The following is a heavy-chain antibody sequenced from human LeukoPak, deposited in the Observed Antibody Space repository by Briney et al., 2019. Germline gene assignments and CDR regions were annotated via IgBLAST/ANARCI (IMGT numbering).Heavy chain of an antibody. Sequence: TGGSLRLSCAASGFTFSTYTINWVRQAPGKGLEWVSSISSSSSYLYYADSVRGRFTISRDNAKNSLYLQMNSLRAEDTAVYYCASGYCSSTSCYGTDYGMDVWGQGTTVTVSS. CDR2: ISSSSSYL. V-gene: IGHV3-21*01. J-gene: IGHJ6*02. D-gene: IGHD2-2*03. CDR1: GFTFSTYT. CDR3: ASGYCSSTSCYGTDYGMDV.